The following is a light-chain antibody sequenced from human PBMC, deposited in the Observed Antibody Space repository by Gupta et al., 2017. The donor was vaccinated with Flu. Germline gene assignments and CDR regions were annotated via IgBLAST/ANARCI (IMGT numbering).Light chain of an antibody. V-gene: IGKV3-20*01. CDR3: QPYANAPT. Sequence: EIVLSRSPGALSLSPGDIATLSCRASEVVTSNHLAWYQQKPGKAPRLLISGASSRAAGIPGRFRGRGSGADITLNISRLEPEDFAVYYCQPYANAPTFGPGTKVDIK. J-gene: IGKJ3*01. CDR1: EVVTSNH. CDR2: GAS.